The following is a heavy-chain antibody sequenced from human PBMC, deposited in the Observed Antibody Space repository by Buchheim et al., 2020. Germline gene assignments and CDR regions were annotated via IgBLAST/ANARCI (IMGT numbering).Heavy chain of an antibody. CDR2: IRSKANSYAT. CDR3: TSPDSMVYDILTGYYKVGNY. V-gene: IGHV3-73*02. J-gene: IGHJ4*02. D-gene: IGHD3-9*01. Sequence: EVQLVESGGGLVQPGGSLKLSCAASGFTFSGSAMHWVRQASGKGLEWVGRIRSKANSYATAYAASVKGRFTISRDDSKNTAYLQMNSLKTEDTAVYYCTSPDSMVYDILTGYYKVGNYWGQGTL. CDR1: GFTFSGSA.